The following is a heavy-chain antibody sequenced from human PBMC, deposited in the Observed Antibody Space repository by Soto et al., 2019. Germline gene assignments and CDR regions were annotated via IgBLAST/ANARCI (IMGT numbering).Heavy chain of an antibody. Sequence: QVQLVESGGGVVQPGRSLRLSCAASGFTFSSYGMHWVRQAPGKGLEWVAVIWYDGSNKYYADSVKGRFTISRDNSKNTLYLQMNSLRAEDTAVYYCARDTKIFGGMDVWGQGTTVTVSS. D-gene: IGHD3-3*01. CDR2: IWYDGSNK. CDR1: GFTFSSYG. CDR3: ARDTKIFGGMDV. V-gene: IGHV3-33*01. J-gene: IGHJ6*02.